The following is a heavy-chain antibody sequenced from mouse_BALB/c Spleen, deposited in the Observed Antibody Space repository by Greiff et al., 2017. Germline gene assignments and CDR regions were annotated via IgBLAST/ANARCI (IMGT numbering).Heavy chain of an antibody. D-gene: IGHD2-10*01. J-gene: IGHJ4*01. CDR1: GYSITSDYA. CDR3: ARSYYGNFYSMDY. Sequence: EVMLVESGPGLVKPSQSLSLTCTVTGYSITSDYAWNWIRQFPGNKLEWMGYISYSGSTSYNPSLKSRISITRDTSKNQFFLQLNSVTTEDTATYYCARSYYGNFYSMDYWGQGTSVTVSS. V-gene: IGHV3-2*02. CDR2: ISYSGST.